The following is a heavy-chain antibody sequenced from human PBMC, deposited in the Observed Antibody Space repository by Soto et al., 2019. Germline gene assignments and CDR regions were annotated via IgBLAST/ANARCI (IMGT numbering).Heavy chain of an antibody. Sequence: ASVKVSCKASGGTFNSYAIDWVRQAPGQGLEWLGWISPYDDNTKYAQILQGRVSMTTDTSSNTAYMELRSLRSDDTAVYYCARRYGGTLDYWGQGTLVTSPQ. J-gene: IGHJ4*02. CDR3: ARRYGGTLDY. CDR2: ISPYDDNT. D-gene: IGHD4-17*01. V-gene: IGHV1-18*01. CDR1: GGTFNSYA.